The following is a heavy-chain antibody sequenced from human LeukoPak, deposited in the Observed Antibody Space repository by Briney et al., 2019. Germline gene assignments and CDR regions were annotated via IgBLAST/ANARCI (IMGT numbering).Heavy chain of an antibody. Sequence: ASVKVSCKASGYTFTGYYMHWVRQAPGQGLEWMGWINPNSGGTNYAQKFQGRVTMTRNTSISTAYMELSRLRSDDTAVYYCAREGLDSGRPTSHGVDYWGQGTLVTVSS. V-gene: IGHV1-2*02. D-gene: IGHD1-26*01. CDR2: INPNSGGT. CDR1: GYTFTGYY. CDR3: AREGLDSGRPTSHGVDY. J-gene: IGHJ4*02.